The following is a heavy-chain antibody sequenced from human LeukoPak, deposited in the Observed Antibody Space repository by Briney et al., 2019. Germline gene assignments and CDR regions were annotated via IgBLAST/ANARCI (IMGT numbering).Heavy chain of an antibody. J-gene: IGHJ4*02. Sequence: SETLSLTCTVSGGSISSHYWSWIRQPPGKGLEWIGYIYYSGSTNYNPSLKSRVTISVDTSKNQFSLKLSSVTAADTAVYYCVRDRFSGRAGPSHFDYWGQGTLVTVSS. CDR2: IYYSGST. D-gene: IGHD6-19*01. CDR3: VRDRFSGRAGPSHFDY. CDR1: GGSISSHY. V-gene: IGHV4-59*11.